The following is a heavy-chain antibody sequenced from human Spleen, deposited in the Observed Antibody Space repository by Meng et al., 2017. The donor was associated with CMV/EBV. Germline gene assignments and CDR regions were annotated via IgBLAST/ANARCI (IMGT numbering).Heavy chain of an antibody. Sequence: GESLKISCAASGFTFSNAWMSWVRQAPGKGLEWVSAISGSGGSTYYADSVKGRFTISRDNSKNTLYLQMNSLRAEDTAVYYCATTPLVVPAATDYYYYGMDVWGQGTTVTVSS. J-gene: IGHJ6*02. D-gene: IGHD2-2*01. CDR2: ISGSGGST. CDR3: ATTPLVVPAATDYYYYGMDV. CDR1: GFTFSNAW. V-gene: IGHV3-23*01.